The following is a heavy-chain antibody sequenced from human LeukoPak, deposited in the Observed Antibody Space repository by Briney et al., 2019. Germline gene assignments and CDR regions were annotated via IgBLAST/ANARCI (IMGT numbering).Heavy chain of an antibody. CDR3: ARGNFATAIRNHGLDV. V-gene: IGHV3-21*01. D-gene: IGHD2-21*02. CDR2: ISTASEYI. J-gene: IGHJ6*02. CDR1: GFSFSTYD. Sequence: PGGSLRLSCAASGFSFSTYDMNWVRQAPGKGLEWVSSISTASEYIYYADSVKGRFTVSRDNAKNSLFLQMSSLRAEDTAVYYCARGNFATAIRNHGLDVWGQGTTATVSS.